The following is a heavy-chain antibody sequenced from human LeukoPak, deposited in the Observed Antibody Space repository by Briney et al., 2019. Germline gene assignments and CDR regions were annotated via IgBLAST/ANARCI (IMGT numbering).Heavy chain of an antibody. CDR1: GGSVSYYY. Sequence: SETLSLTCTVSGGSVSYYYWSWLRQPPGKGLEWIAYIYYSGSTNYNPSLRSRVTISVDTSKNQVSLKLSSVTAADTAVYYCARSPGYYFDYWGQGTLVTVSS. CDR3: ARSPGYYFDY. V-gene: IGHV4-59*02. CDR2: IYYSGST. D-gene: IGHD3-10*01. J-gene: IGHJ4*02.